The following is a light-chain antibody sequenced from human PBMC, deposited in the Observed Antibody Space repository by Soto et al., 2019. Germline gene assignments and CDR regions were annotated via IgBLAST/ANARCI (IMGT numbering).Light chain of an antibody. Sequence: EIVLTQSPCTLSLSPGERATLSCRASQSVSNNYLAWYQQKPGQAPRLLMYSASTRATGIPARFSGSGSGTEFTLTISSLQSEDFVVYYCQQYNSWPRTFGQGTKVDIK. CDR1: QSVSNN. J-gene: IGKJ1*01. CDR2: SAS. V-gene: IGKV3-15*01. CDR3: QQYNSWPRT.